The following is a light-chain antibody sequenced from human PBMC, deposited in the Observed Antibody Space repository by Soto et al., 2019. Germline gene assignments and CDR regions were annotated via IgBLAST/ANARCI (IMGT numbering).Light chain of an antibody. Sequence: QSALTQPASVSGSPGQSITTSGTGTSRDGGGYNYVSWYQQHPGKAPKLMIYDVSNRPSGVSNRFSGSKSGNTASLTISGLQAEDEADYYCSSYTSSSTLGVFGGGTKLTVL. CDR1: SRDGGGYNY. J-gene: IGLJ2*01. CDR2: DVS. V-gene: IGLV2-14*01. CDR3: SSYTSSSTLGV.